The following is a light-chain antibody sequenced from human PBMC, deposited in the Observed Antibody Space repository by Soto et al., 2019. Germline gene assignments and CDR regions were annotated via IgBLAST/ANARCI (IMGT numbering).Light chain of an antibody. Sequence: QSALTQPPSASGSPGQSVTISCTGTSSDVGGYNYVSWYQQHPGKAPKLMIYEVSKRPSGVPDHFSGSKSGNTASLTVSGLQAEDEADYYCSSYAGSILFGGGTKLTVL. J-gene: IGLJ2*01. V-gene: IGLV2-8*01. CDR2: EVS. CDR3: SSYAGSIL. CDR1: SSDVGGYNY.